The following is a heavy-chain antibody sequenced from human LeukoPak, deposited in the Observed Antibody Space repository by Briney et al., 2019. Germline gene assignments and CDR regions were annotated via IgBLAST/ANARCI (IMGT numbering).Heavy chain of an antibody. J-gene: IGHJ4*02. V-gene: IGHV3-23*01. CDR2: ISGSGGST. CDR1: GFTFSSYA. CDR3: AKDVNILTGYFLDY. D-gene: IGHD3-9*01. Sequence: TGGSLRLSCAASGFTFSSYAMSWVRQAPGKGLEWVSAISGSGGSTYYADSVKGRFTISRDNSKNTLYLQMNSLRAEDTAVYYCAKDVNILTGYFLDYWGQGTLVTVSS.